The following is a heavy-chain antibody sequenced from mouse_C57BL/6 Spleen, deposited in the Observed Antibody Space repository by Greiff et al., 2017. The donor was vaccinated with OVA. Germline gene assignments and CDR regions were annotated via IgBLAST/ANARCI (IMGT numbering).Heavy chain of an antibody. V-gene: IGHV1-59*01. J-gene: IGHJ2*01. D-gene: IGHD1-1*01. CDR2: IDPSDSYT. CDR1: GYTFTSYW. CDR3: ARGIYYYGSSYCYFDY. Sequence: QVQLQQPGAELVRPGTSVKLSCKASGYTFTSYWMHWVKQRPGQGLEWIGVIDPSDSYTNYNQKFKGKATLTVDTSSSTAYMQLSSLTSEDSAVYYSARGIYYYGSSYCYFDYWGQGTTLTVSS.